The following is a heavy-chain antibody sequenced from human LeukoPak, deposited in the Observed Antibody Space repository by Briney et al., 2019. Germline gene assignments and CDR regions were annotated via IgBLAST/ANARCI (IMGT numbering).Heavy chain of an antibody. D-gene: IGHD3-9*01. Sequence: GGSLRLSCAASGFTFSSYGMSWVRQAPGKGLEWVSAISGSGGSTYYADSVKGRFTISRDNAKNSLYLQMSSLRAEDTALYYCARGGITIFLSYNYMDVWGKGTTVTVSS. V-gene: IGHV3-23*01. CDR2: ISGSGGST. CDR1: GFTFSSYG. J-gene: IGHJ6*03. CDR3: ARGGITIFLSYNYMDV.